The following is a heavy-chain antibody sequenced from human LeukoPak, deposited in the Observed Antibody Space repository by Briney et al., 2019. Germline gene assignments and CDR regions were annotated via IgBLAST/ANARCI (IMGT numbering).Heavy chain of an antibody. V-gene: IGHV3-11*01. CDR1: GFTFSDYY. D-gene: IGHD6-19*01. CDR2: ISSSGSTL. Sequence: PGGSLRLSCAASGFTFSDYYMSWIRQAPGKGLEWVSYISSSGSTLYYADSVKGRFTISRDNAKNSLYLQMNSLRAEDTAVYYCASAVAGAYYFDYWGQGTLVTVSS. CDR3: ASAVAGAYYFDY. J-gene: IGHJ4*02.